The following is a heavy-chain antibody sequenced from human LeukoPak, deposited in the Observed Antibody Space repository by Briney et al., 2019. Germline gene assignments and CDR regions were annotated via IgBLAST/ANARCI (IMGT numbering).Heavy chain of an antibody. Sequence: SETLSLTCTISGGSISSNYWSWIRQPPGKRLEWIGYIYTSGSTYYNPSLKSRVTISVDTSKNQFSLKLSSVTAADTAVYYCARGYSSSWYFWGQGTLVTVSS. V-gene: IGHV4-4*08. CDR1: GGSISSNY. CDR3: ARGYSSSWYF. CDR2: IYTSGST. D-gene: IGHD6-13*01. J-gene: IGHJ4*02.